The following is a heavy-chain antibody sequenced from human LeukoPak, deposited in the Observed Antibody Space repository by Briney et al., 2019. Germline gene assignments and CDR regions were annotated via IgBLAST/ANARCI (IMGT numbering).Heavy chain of an antibody. J-gene: IGHJ3*02. CDR1: GYTFTGYY. CDR2: INPNTGGT. V-gene: IGHV1-2*02. Sequence: ASVKVSCKASGYTFTGYYIHWVRQAPGQGLEWMGWINPNTGGTNYAQKFQGRVTMTRDTSISTAYMELSRLRSDDTAVYYCARDGVPDYDILTGYGADAFDIWGQGTMVTVSS. CDR3: ARDGVPDYDILTGYGADAFDI. D-gene: IGHD3-9*01.